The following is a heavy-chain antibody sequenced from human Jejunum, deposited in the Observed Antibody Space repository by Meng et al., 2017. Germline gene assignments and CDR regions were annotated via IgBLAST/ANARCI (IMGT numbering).Heavy chain of an antibody. CDR2: ISLSGSP. CDR1: GGSISSSSW. D-gene: IGHD2-15*01. CDR3: ARHGAAPYFDD. Sequence: QGQLQDAGPGLVNPSGTLSLPCAVYGGSISSSSWWSWVRQPPGKGLEWIGEISLSGSPSYNPSLRTRATISIDTSRNQFSLSLSSVTAADTAVYYCARHGAAPYFDDWGQGSLVTVSS. J-gene: IGHJ4*02. V-gene: IGHV4-4*02.